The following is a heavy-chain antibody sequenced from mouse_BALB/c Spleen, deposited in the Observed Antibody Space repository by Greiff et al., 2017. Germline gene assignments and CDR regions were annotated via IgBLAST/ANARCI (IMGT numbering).Heavy chain of an antibody. D-gene: IGHD2-2*01. CDR2: IDPETGGT. CDR3: TRSYYGYDAWFAY. CDR1: GYTLSVYE. Sequence: QVQLQQSGAELVRPGASVTLSCKASGYTLSVYEMHWVKQTPLHGLEWIGAIDPETGGTAYNQKFKGKATLAADKSSSTAYMELRSLTSEDSAVYYCTRSYYGYDAWFAYWGEGTLVTVSA. J-gene: IGHJ3*01. V-gene: IGHV1-15*01.